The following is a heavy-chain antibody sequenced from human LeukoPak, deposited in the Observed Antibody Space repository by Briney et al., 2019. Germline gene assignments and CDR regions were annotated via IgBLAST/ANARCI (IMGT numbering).Heavy chain of an antibody. CDR2: IYTSGST. Sequence: SETLSLTCTVCGRSICSYYWRWIRQPAGKGLEWIGRIYTSGSTNYNPSLKSRVTMSVDTSKNQFSLKLSSVTAADTAVHYCARDWSSGWFDAFDIWGQGTMVTVSS. D-gene: IGHD6-19*01. CDR1: GRSICSYY. V-gene: IGHV4-4*07. J-gene: IGHJ3*02. CDR3: ARDWSSGWFDAFDI.